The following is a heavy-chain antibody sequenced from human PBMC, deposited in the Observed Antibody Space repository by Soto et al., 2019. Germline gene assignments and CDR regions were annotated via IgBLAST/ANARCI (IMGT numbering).Heavy chain of an antibody. V-gene: IGHV3-33*01. J-gene: IGHJ4*02. CDR1: GFMFSNHG. CDR3: VRGDNWNDEASDY. Sequence: QVQLVKSGGGVVQTGRSLRLSCAASGFMFSNHGMHWVRQAPGKGLEWVAVIWSDGNNRYYADSVKGRFTISRDNSKNTVYLQMNSLRAEDTAVYYCVRGDNWNDEASDYWGQGTLVTVSS. D-gene: IGHD1-1*01. CDR2: IWSDGNNR.